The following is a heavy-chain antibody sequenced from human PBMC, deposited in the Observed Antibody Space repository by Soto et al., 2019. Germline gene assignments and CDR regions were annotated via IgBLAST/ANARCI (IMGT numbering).Heavy chain of an antibody. J-gene: IGHJ5*02. CDR1: GGSISSSSYY. D-gene: IGHD3-10*01. CDR3: ARVWFGEINWFDP. CDR2: IYYSGST. V-gene: IGHV4-39*01. Sequence: SETLSLTWTVSGGSISSSSYYWGWIRQPPGKGLEWIGSIYYSGSTYYNPSLKSRVTISVDTSKNQFSLKLSSVTAADTAVYYCARVWFGEINWFDPWGQGTLVTVSS.